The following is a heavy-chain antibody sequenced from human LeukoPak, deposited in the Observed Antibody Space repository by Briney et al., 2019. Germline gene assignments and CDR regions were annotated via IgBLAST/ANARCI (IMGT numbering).Heavy chain of an antibody. CDR3: AKDYAPMKYSYYFDY. D-gene: IGHD3-22*01. CDR2: ISYDGSNK. CDR1: GFIFSNYG. J-gene: IGHJ4*02. V-gene: IGHV3-30*18. Sequence: GGSLRLSCATSGFIFSNYGMPWVRQAPGKGLEWVAVISYDGSNKYYADSVKGRFTISGDSSKSTLYLEMNSLRPEDTAIYYCAKDYAPMKYSYYFDYWGQGTRVTVSP.